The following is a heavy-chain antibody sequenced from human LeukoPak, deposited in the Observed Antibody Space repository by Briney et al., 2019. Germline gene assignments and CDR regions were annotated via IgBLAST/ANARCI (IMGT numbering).Heavy chain of an antibody. CDR3: ARALRWLQFTL. Sequence: PGGSLRLSCAASEFKFSDSWMNWVRQAPGKGLEWIGEINHSGSTNYNPSLKSRVTISVDTSKNQFSLKLSSVTAADTAVYYCARALRWLQFTLWGQGTLVTVSS. V-gene: IGHV4-34*01. CDR1: EFKFSDSW. J-gene: IGHJ4*02. CDR2: INHSGST. D-gene: IGHD5-24*01.